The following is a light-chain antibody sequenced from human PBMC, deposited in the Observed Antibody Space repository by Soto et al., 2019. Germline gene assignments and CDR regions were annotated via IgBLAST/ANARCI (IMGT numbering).Light chain of an antibody. CDR2: DAS. CDR3: QQYKDYPIT. V-gene: IGKV1-5*01. CDR1: QSISNW. Sequence: DIQMTQSPSTLSASVGDRVTITCRASQSISNWLAWYQQKPGKAPNLLIFDASTLQSGVPSRFSGSGSGTEFTLTISSLRPDDFASYYCQQYKDYPITFGQGTRLEI. J-gene: IGKJ5*01.